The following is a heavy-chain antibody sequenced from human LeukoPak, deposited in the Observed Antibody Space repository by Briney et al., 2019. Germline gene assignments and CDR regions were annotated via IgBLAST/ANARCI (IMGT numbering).Heavy chain of an antibody. V-gene: IGHV1-69*13. D-gene: IGHD6-13*01. Sequence: SVKDSCKASGGTFSSYAISWVRQAPGQGLEWMGGVIPIFGTANYAQKFQGRVTITADESTSTAYMELSSLRSEDTAVYYCATAWDSNSWNPGYYSYMDVWGKGTTVIISS. CDR1: GGTFSSYA. CDR3: ATAWDSNSWNPGYYSYMDV. CDR2: VIPIFGTA. J-gene: IGHJ6*03.